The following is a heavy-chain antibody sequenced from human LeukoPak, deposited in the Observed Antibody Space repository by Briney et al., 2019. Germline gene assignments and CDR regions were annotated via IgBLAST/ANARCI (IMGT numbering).Heavy chain of an antibody. CDR1: GFTFSSYA. V-gene: IGHV3-9*01. CDR3: AKLGITGTDYYYYGMDV. Sequence: GGSLRLSCAASGFTFSSYAMHWVRQAPGKGLEWVSGISWNSGSIGYADSVKGRFTISRDNAKNSLYLQMNSLRAEDTALYYCAKLGITGTDYYYYGMDVWGQGTTVTVSS. J-gene: IGHJ6*02. CDR2: ISWNSGSI. D-gene: IGHD1-20*01.